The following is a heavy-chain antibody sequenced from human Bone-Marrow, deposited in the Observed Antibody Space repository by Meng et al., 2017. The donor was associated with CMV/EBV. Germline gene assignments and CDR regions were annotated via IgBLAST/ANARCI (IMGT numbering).Heavy chain of an antibody. V-gene: IGHV1-2*02. Sequence: ASVKVSCKASGYTFTGHYMHWVRQAPGQGLEWMGWINPNSGGTNYAQKFQGRVTVTRDTSISTAYMELSRLTSDDTAVYYCARDDLSGSYFLGYWGQGTLVIVSS. CDR1: GYTFTGHY. CDR2: INPNSGGT. D-gene: IGHD1-26*01. J-gene: IGHJ4*02. CDR3: ARDDLSGSYFLGY.